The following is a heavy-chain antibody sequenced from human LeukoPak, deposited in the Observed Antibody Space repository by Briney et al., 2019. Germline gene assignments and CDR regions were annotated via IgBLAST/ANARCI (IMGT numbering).Heavy chain of an antibody. CDR2: IQYSGNT. J-gene: IGHJ5*02. V-gene: IGHV4-39*01. Sequence: SETLSLTCTVSGGSITSSSYYWGWIRQPPGTGLEWIGSIQYSGNTYYNPSLKSRVTISVDTSKNQFSLNLRSVTAADAALYYCARHRVGYCTSTSCYYFSWFDPWGQGTLVTVSS. D-gene: IGHD2-2*03. CDR1: GGSITSSSYY. CDR3: ARHRVGYCTSTSCYYFSWFDP.